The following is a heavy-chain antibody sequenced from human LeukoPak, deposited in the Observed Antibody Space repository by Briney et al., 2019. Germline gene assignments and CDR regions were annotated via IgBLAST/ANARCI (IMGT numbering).Heavy chain of an antibody. Sequence: SETLSLTCTVSGGSISSGSYYWSWIRQPAGKGLEWIGRIYTSGSTNYNPSLKSRVTISVDTSKNQFPLKLSSVTAADTAVYYCAREDYYDSSGYPTGYMDVWGKGTTVTISS. J-gene: IGHJ6*03. CDR1: GGSISSGSYY. CDR2: IYTSGST. V-gene: IGHV4-61*02. CDR3: AREDYYDSSGYPTGYMDV. D-gene: IGHD3-22*01.